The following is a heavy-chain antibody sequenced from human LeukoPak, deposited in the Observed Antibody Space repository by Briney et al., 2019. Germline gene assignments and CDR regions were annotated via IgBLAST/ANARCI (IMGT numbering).Heavy chain of an antibody. J-gene: IGHJ4*02. CDR1: GGTFSSYA. Sequence: SVKVSCKASGGTFSSYAISWVRQAPGQGVEWMGRIIPILGIANYAQKFQGRVTITADKSTSTAYMELSSLRSEDTAVYYCARVLPAADPVLDYWGQGTLVTVSS. D-gene: IGHD2-2*01. CDR3: ARVLPAADPVLDY. V-gene: IGHV1-69*04. CDR2: IIPILGIA.